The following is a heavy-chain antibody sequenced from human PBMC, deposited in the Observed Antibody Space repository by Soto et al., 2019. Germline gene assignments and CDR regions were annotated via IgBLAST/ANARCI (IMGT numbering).Heavy chain of an antibody. V-gene: IGHV4-39*01. CDR3: ARHAGILTVYYTAPFDY. CDR2: IYYSGST. CDR1: GGSISSSSYY. Sequence: SETLSLTCTVSGGSISSSSYYWGWIRQPPGKGLEWIGSIYYSGSTYYNPSLKSRVTISVDTSKNQFSLKLSSVTAADTAVYYCARHAGILTVYYTAPFDYWGQGTLVTVSS. D-gene: IGHD3-9*01. J-gene: IGHJ4*02.